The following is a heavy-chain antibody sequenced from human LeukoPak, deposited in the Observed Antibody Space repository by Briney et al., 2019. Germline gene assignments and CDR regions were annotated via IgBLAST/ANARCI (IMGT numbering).Heavy chain of an antibody. V-gene: IGHV4-59*01. J-gene: IGHJ3*02. Sequence: PSETLSLTCTVSVGFISSYYWSWIRQPPGKGLEWIGYIYYSGSTNYNPSLKSRVTISVDTSKNQFSLKLSSVTAADTAVYYCARTPLWFGREDAFDIWGQGTMVTVSS. CDR3: ARTPLWFGREDAFDI. CDR1: VGFISSYY. CDR2: IYYSGST. D-gene: IGHD3-10*01.